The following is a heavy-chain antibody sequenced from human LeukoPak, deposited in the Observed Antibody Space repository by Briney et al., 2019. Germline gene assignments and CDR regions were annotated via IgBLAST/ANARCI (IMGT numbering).Heavy chain of an antibody. CDR3: ARGYGYYYFDY. CDR1: GGSISSGGYS. CDR2: IYHSGST. V-gene: IGHV4-30-2*01. J-gene: IGHJ4*02. D-gene: IGHD3-16*01. Sequence: PSQTLSLTCAVSGGSISSGGYSWSWIRQPPGRGLEWIGYIYHSGSTYYNPSLKSRVTISVDRSKNQFSLKLSSVTAADTAVYYCARGYGYYYFDYWGQGTLVTVSS.